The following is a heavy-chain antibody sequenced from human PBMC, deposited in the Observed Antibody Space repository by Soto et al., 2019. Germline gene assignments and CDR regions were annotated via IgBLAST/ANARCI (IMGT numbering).Heavy chain of an antibody. J-gene: IGHJ6*02. CDR2: ISGSGGST. D-gene: IGHD2-2*01. V-gene: IGHV3-23*01. Sequence: MSWVRQAPGKGLEWVSAISGSGGSTYYADSVKGRFTISRDNSKNTLYLQMNSLRAEDTAVYYCAKDRSCSSTSCYYYYYGMDVPVPAPTVT. CDR3: AKDRSCSSTSCYYYYYGMDV.